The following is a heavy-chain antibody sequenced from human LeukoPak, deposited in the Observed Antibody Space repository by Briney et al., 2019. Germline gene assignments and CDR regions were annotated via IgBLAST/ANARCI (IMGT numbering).Heavy chain of an antibody. Sequence: PSETLSLTCTVSGGSISSSSYYWGWIRHPPGKGLEWIGSIYYSGSTYYNPSLKSRVTIPVDTSKNQFSLKLSSVTAAATAVYYCAREARWGTGPRFDYWGQGTLVTVSS. CDR2: IYYSGST. J-gene: IGHJ4*02. CDR1: GGSISSSSYY. V-gene: IGHV4-39*07. D-gene: IGHD2-8*02. CDR3: AREARWGTGPRFDY.